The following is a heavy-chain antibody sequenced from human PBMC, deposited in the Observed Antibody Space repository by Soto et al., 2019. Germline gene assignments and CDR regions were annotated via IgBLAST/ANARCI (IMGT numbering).Heavy chain of an antibody. J-gene: IGHJ4*02. V-gene: IGHV4-39*01. Sequence: SETLSLTCSFSGGSFSSTSYFWGWIRQPPGKGLEWIGTVYYSGSTYYNPSLESRVTIYVDMSENQFSLRLRSVTAADTAVYYCARPTRWAETGAFDSWGPGTLVTVSS. CDR3: ARPTRWAETGAFDS. CDR1: GGSFSSTSYF. D-gene: IGHD7-27*01. CDR2: VYYSGST.